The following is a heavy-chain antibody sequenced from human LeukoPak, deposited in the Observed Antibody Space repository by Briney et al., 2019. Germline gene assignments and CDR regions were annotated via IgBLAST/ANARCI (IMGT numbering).Heavy chain of an antibody. CDR3: ARGGAARPYYYYYYMDV. V-gene: IGHV4-34*01. CDR1: GGSFSGYY. Sequence: SETLSLTCAVYGGSFSGYYWSWIRQPPGKGLEWIGEINHSGSTNYNPSLKSRVTISVDTSKNQFSLKLSFVTAADTAVYYCARGGAARPYYYYYYMDVWGKGTTVTVSS. D-gene: IGHD6-6*01. CDR2: INHSGST. J-gene: IGHJ6*03.